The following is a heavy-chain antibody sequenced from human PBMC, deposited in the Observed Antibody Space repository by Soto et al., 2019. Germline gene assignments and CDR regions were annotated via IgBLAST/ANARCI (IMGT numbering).Heavy chain of an antibody. CDR2: IRGDGGQT. CDR1: GFTFSSYG. D-gene: IGHD3-9*01. CDR3: ARDVGLDSDDFFAY. J-gene: IGHJ4*02. Sequence: LRLSCTASGFTFSSYGMGWVRQAPGKGLQWVSTIRGDGGQTHYTDSVKGRFSISRDNSKNTVYLQMDSLRAEDTAMYFCARDVGLDSDDFFAYWGQGTQVTVSS. V-gene: IGHV3-23*01.